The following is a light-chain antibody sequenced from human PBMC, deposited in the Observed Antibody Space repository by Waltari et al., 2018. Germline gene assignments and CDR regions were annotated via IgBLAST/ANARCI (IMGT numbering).Light chain of an antibody. J-gene: IGKJ2*01. V-gene: IGKV2-30*02. CDR1: QSLVHSDGNTH. CDR2: RVS. Sequence: DVVMTQSPLSLPVTLGQPASISCKSSQSLVHSDGNTHLNWFRQRPGQSPRRLIYRVSNRDSGVPDRFSGSGSDTDFTLKISRVEAGDVGVYYCMQGTHWPYTFGQGTKLDIK. CDR3: MQGTHWPYT.